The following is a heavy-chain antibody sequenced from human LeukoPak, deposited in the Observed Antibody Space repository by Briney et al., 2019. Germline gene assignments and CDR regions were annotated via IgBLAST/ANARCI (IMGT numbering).Heavy chain of an antibody. CDR1: GFTVSSNY. Sequence: PGGSLRLSCAASGFTVSSNYMTWVRQAPGKGLEWVSAISGSGGSTYYADSVKGRFTISRDNSKNTLYLQMNSLRAEDTAVYYCAKEANRIMVRGPFDYWGQGTLVTVSS. J-gene: IGHJ4*02. CDR2: ISGSGGST. V-gene: IGHV3-23*01. CDR3: AKEANRIMVRGPFDY. D-gene: IGHD3-10*01.